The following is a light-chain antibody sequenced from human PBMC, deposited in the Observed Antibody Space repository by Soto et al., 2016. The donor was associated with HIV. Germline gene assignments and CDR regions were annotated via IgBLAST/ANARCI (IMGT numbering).Light chain of an antibody. V-gene: IGKV1-17*01. CDR1: QDIRNS. Sequence: DIQMTQSPSSLSASVGDRVTITCQASQDIRNSLIWYQQKPGKAPKRLVYDASILQSGVPSRFSGSGSETEFTLTISGLHPEDFATYYCLQHYLYPLTFGPGTKVDFK. CDR3: LQHYLYPLT. CDR2: DAS. J-gene: IGKJ3*01.